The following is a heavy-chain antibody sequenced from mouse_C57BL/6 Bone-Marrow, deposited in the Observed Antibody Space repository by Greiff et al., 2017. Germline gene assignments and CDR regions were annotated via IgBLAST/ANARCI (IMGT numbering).Heavy chain of an antibody. CDR1: GFTFSSYA. D-gene: IGHD1-1*01. J-gene: IGHJ2*01. CDR2: ISDGGSYT. CDR3: SITTVVHY. Sequence: EVQGVESGGGLVKPGGSLKLSCAASGFTFSSYAMSWVRQTPEKRLAWVATISDGGSYTYYPDNVKGRFTISRDNAKNNLYLQMSHLKSEDTAMXYWSITTVVHYWGQGTTLTVSS. V-gene: IGHV5-4*01.